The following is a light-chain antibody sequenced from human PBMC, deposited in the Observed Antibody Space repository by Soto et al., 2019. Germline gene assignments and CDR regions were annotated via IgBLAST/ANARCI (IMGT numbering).Light chain of an antibody. CDR1: ESVSRN. CDR2: GAS. CDR3: QEHGSSPRT. Sequence: EVVMTQSPATLSVSPGERATLSCRASESVSRNLAWYQQRPGQAPRLLIYGASTRATGIPDRFSGSGSGTDFTLTISRLEPEDFAVYYCQEHGSSPRTFGQGTKVDIK. J-gene: IGKJ1*01. V-gene: IGKV3-20*01.